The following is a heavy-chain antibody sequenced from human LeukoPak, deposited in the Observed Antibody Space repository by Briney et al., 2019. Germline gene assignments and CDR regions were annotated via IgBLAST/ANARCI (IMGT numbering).Heavy chain of an antibody. CDR2: IYYSGST. Sequence: SETLSLTCTVSGGSISSGGYYWSWIRQHPGKGLEWIGYIYYSGSTYYNPSLKSRVTISVDTSKNQFSLKLSSVTAADTAVYYCAIERGEMATWLFLHDYWGQGTLVTVSS. J-gene: IGHJ4*02. CDR3: AIERGEMATWLFLHDY. V-gene: IGHV4-31*03. D-gene: IGHD5-24*01. CDR1: GGSISSGGYY.